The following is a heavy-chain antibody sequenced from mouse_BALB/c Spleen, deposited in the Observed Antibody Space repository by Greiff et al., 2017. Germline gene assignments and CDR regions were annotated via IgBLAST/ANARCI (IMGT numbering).Heavy chain of an antibody. D-gene: IGHD1-1*01. CDR2: IWSGGST. Sequence: QVQLQQSGPGLVQPSQSLSITCTVSGFSLTSYGVHWVRQSPGKGLEWLGVIWSGGSTDYNAAFISRLSISKDNSKSQVFFKMNSLQANDTAIYYCASHYYGSRAYAMDYWGQGTSVTVSS. J-gene: IGHJ4*01. CDR3: ASHYYGSRAYAMDY. CDR1: GFSLTSYG. V-gene: IGHV2-2*02.